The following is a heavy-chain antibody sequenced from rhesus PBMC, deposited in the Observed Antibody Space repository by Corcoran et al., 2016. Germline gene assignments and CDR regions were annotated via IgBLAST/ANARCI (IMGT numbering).Heavy chain of an antibody. V-gene: IGHV4-92*01. CDR2: IYGRGGST. D-gene: IGHD5-36*02. Sequence: QVQLQESGPGLVKPSETLSLTCTVSGGSISDSYYWNWLRQPPGTGLEWMGRIYGRGGSTSYNPSLKSRVTISKDTSKNQFSLKLSSVTAADTAVYYCARRLATVTLSYFDYWGQGVLVTVSS. CDR3: ARRLATVTLSYFDY. J-gene: IGHJ4*01. CDR1: GGSISDSYY.